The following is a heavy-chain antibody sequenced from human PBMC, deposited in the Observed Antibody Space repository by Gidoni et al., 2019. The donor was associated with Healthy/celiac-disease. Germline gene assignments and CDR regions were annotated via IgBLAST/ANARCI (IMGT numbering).Heavy chain of an antibody. CDR1: GFTFSSYG. CDR2: IWYDGSNK. D-gene: IGHD3-10*01. V-gene: IGHV3-33*01. CDR3: ARDPGVLGEVLGFDY. J-gene: IGHJ4*02. Sequence: QVQLVESGGGVVQPGRSLRLSCAASGFTFSSYGMHWVRQAPGKGLEWVAVIWYDGSNKYYADSVKGRFTISRDNSKNTLYLQMNSLRAEDTAVYYCARDPGVLGEVLGFDYWGQGTLVTVSS.